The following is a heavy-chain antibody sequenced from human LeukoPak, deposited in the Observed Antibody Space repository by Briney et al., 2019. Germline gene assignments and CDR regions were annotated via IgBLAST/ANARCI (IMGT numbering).Heavy chain of an antibody. CDR2: ISSSSSII. CDR1: GFTFRSYT. V-gene: IGHV3-48*04. CDR3: AREPTGDFDY. D-gene: IGHD1-26*01. Sequence: GGSLRLSCAASGFTFRSYTMNWVRQAPGKGLEWVSYISSSSSIIYYADSVKGRFTISRDNAKNSLDLQMNSLRADDTAVYYCAREPTGDFDYWGQGTLVTVSS. J-gene: IGHJ4*02.